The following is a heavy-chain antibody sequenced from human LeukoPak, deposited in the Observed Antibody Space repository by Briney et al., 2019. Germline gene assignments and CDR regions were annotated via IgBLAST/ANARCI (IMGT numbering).Heavy chain of an antibody. CDR3: ARLNSGSYSDY. CDR1: SGFISSSSYY. V-gene: IGHV4-39*02. CDR2: IYYSGST. Sequence: SETLSLTCTVSSGFISSSSYYWGWIRQPPGKGLEWIGSIYYSGSTYYNPSLKSRVTISVDTSKNHFSLKLSSVTAADTAVYYCARLNSGSYSDYWGQGTLVTVSS. D-gene: IGHD1-26*01. J-gene: IGHJ4*02.